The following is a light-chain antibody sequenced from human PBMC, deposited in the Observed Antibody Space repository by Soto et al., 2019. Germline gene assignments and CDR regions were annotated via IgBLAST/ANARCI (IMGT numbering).Light chain of an antibody. CDR3: QQYTNTNNPWM. CDR2: DAS. V-gene: IGKV1-5*01. CDR1: QTISSW. Sequence: DIQMTQSPSTLSGSVGDRVTITCRAIQTISSWLAWYQQKPGKAPKLLIYDASSLESGVPSRFSGSGSGTEFTLIISGLQPDDSATYYCQQYTNTNNPWMFGQGTKVDIK. J-gene: IGKJ1*01.